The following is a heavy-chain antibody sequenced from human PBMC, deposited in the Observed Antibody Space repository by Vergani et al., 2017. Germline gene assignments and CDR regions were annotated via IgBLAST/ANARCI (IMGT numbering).Heavy chain of an antibody. CDR1: GGSISSGGYY. Sequence: QVQLQESGPGLVKPSQTLSLTCTVSGGSISSGGYYWSWIRQHPGKGLEWIGYINYSGSTYYNPSLKSRVTISVDTSKIQFSLKLSSVTAADTAVYYCARVGGPYSPFDYWGQGTLVTVSS. CDR2: INYSGST. CDR3: ARVGGPYSPFDY. V-gene: IGHV4-31*03. J-gene: IGHJ4*02. D-gene: IGHD2-15*01.